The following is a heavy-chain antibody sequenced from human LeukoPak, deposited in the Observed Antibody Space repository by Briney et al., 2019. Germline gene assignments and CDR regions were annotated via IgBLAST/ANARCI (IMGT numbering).Heavy chain of an antibody. CDR3: ARHQEGITTFGVRDYYMDV. J-gene: IGHJ6*03. CDR1: GGSIISSTHY. D-gene: IGHD3-3*01. Sequence: SETLSLTCTVSGGSIISSTHYWGWIRQPPGKGLEWIGSVYYSGHTYYNPSLRSRVSIPVDASKNQFSLTLSSVTAADTAVYYRARHQEGITTFGVRDYYMDVWGKGTTVTVSS. CDR2: VYYSGHT. V-gene: IGHV4-39*01.